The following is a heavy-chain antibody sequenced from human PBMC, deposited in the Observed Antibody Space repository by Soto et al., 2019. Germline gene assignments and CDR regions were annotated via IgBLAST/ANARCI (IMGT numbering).Heavy chain of an antibody. D-gene: IGHD4-17*01. V-gene: IGHV3-30*04. Sequence: QVQLVESGGTVVQPGRSLKLSCTASRFIFSDYTLHWVRQAPGKGLEWVASISSDGRTKYYADSARGRFTISRDDSKNTLYLQMDSLRTEDTAVFYCATEDRGTVTQFDSWGQGTLVTVSS. CDR3: ATEDRGTVTQFDS. J-gene: IGHJ4*02. CDR2: ISSDGRTK. CDR1: RFIFSDYT.